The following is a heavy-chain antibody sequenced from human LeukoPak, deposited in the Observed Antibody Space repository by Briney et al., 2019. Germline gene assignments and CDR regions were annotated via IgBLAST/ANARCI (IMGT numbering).Heavy chain of an antibody. D-gene: IGHD3-10*01. V-gene: IGHV1-8*01. CDR3: ARGWFGQLLQDY. CDR2: INPNSGNT. CDR1: GYTFTSYA. Sequence: ASLKLSCKASGYTFTSYAINWVRQAPGQGPEWVGWINPNSGNTCYAQHLQGRLTITRANSTNTAYMQINSLGTDDTAVYYCARGWFGQLLQDYWGQGTLGTVSP. J-gene: IGHJ4*02.